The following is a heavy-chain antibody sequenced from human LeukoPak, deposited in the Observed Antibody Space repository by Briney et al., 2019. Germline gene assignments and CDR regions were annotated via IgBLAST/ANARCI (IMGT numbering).Heavy chain of an antibody. V-gene: IGHV3-48*03. CDR3: ATRLPFTGYKN. CDR1: GGTLSTYE. D-gene: IGHD5-24*01. J-gene: IGHJ4*01. Sequence: GGSLRLSCTIFGGTLSTYEVNWLRQAPGKGPEWISYMSRTADRIDHADSVKGRFTMSRDNAKNSVYLQMNSLRVDDTAIYYCATRLPFTGYKNWGQGTLVTVSS. CDR2: MSRTADRI.